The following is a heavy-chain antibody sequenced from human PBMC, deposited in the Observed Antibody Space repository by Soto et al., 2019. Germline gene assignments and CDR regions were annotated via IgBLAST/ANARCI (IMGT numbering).Heavy chain of an antibody. CDR1: GFTFNRNW. V-gene: IGHV3-74*01. Sequence: GESLRLSCAASGFTFNRNWMHWVRHTPGKGLVWVSHINTDGTNTNYADSVKGRFTISRDNAKSTLFLQMNSLRDEDTAVYYCASEFCSGGNCYTYYFDPWGQGIPVTVSS. D-gene: IGHD2-15*01. CDR3: ASEFCSGGNCYTYYFDP. CDR2: INTDGTNT. J-gene: IGHJ5*02.